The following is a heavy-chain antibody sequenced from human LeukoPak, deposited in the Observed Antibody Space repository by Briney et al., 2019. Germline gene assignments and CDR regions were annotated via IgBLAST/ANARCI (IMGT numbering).Heavy chain of an antibody. CDR3: ANGWPYDILTGYYGPLYYFDY. D-gene: IGHD3-9*01. CDR1: GFTFSGFS. J-gene: IGHJ4*02. V-gene: IGHV3-23*01. CDR2: VTNSGGRT. Sequence: GGSLRLSYAASGFTFSGFSMTWVRQAPGKGLEWVSTVTNSGGRTFYADYVKGRFTNSRDNSKNTLYLQMNSLRAEDTAVYYCANGWPYDILTGYYGPLYYFDYWGQGTLVTVSS.